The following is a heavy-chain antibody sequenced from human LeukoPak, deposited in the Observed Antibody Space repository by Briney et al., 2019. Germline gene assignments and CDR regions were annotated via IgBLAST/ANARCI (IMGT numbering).Heavy chain of an antibody. D-gene: IGHD3-10*01. J-gene: IGHJ4*02. CDR1: GYTLTELS. CDR2: FDPGDGET. Sequence: ASVKVSCKVSGYTLTELSMHWVRQAPGKGLEWMGGFDPGDGETIYAQKFQGRVTMTEDTSTDTAYMELSSLRSEDTAVYYCARRDINYYGSGSYIGYCFDYWGQGTLVTVSS. V-gene: IGHV1-24*01. CDR3: ARRDINYYGSGSYIGYCFDY.